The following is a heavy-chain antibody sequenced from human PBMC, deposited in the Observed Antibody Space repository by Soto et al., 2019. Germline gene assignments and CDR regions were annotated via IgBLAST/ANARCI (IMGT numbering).Heavy chain of an antibody. CDR1: GFTFSSYG. V-gene: IGHV3-30*18. J-gene: IGHJ4*02. D-gene: IGHD5-12*01. CDR2: ISYDGSNK. CDR3: AKARGGYDFPYYFDY. Sequence: PGGSLRLSCAASGFTFSSYGMHWVRQAPDKGLEWVAVISYDGSNKYYADSVKGRFTISRDNSKNTLYLQMNSLRAEDTAVYYCAKARGGYDFPYYFDYWGQGTLVTVSS.